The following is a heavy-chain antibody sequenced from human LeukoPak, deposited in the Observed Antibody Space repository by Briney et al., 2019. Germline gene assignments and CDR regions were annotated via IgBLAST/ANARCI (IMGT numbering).Heavy chain of an antibody. D-gene: IGHD3-10*01. J-gene: IGHJ6*02. CDR2: IIPIFGTA. V-gene: IGHV1-69*13. CDR3: ARSYYYGSGSYYQSDYYYYGMDV. Sequence: ASVKVSCKASGGTFSSYAISWVRQAPGQGLEWMGGIIPIFGTANYAQKFQGRVTITADESTSTAYMELSSLRSEDTAVYYCARSYYYGSGSYYQSDYYYYGMDVWGQGTTVTVSS. CDR1: GGTFSSYA.